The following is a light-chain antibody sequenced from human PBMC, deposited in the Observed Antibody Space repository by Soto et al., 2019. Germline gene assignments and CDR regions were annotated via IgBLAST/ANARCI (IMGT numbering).Light chain of an antibody. CDR2: AAS. CDR1: QSVSSTY. CDR3: RHYISSQWT. V-gene: IGKV3-20*01. J-gene: IGKJ1*01. Sequence: EIVLTQSPGTLSLSPGERATLSCRPSQSVSSTYLAWYQQKPGQAPRLLIYAASSRATGIPDRFSGGASATDFTLTISRLEPEDFAVYYCRHYISSQWTFGQGTKVEIK.